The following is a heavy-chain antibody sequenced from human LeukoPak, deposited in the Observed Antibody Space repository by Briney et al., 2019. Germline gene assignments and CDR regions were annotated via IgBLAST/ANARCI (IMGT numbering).Heavy chain of an antibody. CDR1: GFTFSSYV. V-gene: IGHV3-23*01. CDR2: ISTSGGNT. J-gene: IGHJ4*02. CDR3: AKDGGPTDIQFDY. Sequence: PGGSLRLSCAASGFTFSSYVMSWVRQAPGKGLEWVSSISTSGGNTYYADSVKGRFTISRDNSKKTLYLQMNSLRAEDTAVYYCAKDGGPTDIQFDYWGQGTLVTVSS. D-gene: IGHD5-12*01.